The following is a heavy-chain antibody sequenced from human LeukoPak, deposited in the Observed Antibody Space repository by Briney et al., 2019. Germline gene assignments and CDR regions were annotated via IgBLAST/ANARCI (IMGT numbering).Heavy chain of an antibody. CDR1: GFTFSSYG. CDR3: ASELGYFDY. Sequence: GSLRLSCAASGFTFSSYGMHWVRQALGKGLEWVAVISYDGSNKYYADSVKGRFTISRDNSKNTLYLQMNSLRAEDTAVYYCASELGYFDYWGQGTLVTVSS. D-gene: IGHD6-13*01. J-gene: IGHJ4*02. V-gene: IGHV3-30*03. CDR2: ISYDGSNK.